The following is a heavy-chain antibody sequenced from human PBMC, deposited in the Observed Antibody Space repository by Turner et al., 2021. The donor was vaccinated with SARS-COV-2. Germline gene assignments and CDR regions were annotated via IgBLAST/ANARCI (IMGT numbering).Heavy chain of an antibody. V-gene: IGHV1-46*01. CDR1: GYTFTSYY. J-gene: IGHJ3*02. CDR3: ARVGGAFDI. Sequence: QVQLVQSGAEVKKPGASVKVSCKASGYTFTSYYMHWVRQAPGQGLEWMGIINPSGDSTSYAQKFQGRVTMTRDTTTSTVYMELSSLRSEDTAVYYWARVGGAFDIWGQGTMVTVSS. CDR2: INPSGDST.